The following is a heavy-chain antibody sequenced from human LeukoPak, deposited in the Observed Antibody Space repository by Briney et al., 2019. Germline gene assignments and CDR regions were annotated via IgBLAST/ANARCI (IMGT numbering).Heavy chain of an antibody. CDR3: ARRLGATLDY. D-gene: IGHD1-26*01. J-gene: IGHJ4*02. Sequence: SETLSLTCTVSGYSISSGYYWGWIRQPPGKGLEWIGSIYHSGSTYYNPSLKSRVTISVDTSKNQFSLKLSSVTAADTAVYYCARRLGATLDYWGQGTLVTVSS. V-gene: IGHV4-38-2*02. CDR2: IYHSGST. CDR1: GYSISSGYY.